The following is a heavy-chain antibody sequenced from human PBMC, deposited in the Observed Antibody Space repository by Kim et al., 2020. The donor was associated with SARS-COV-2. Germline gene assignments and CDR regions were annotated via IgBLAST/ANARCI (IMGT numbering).Heavy chain of an antibody. CDR3: AREKYYYGSGSYNTAKYYHINGMDV. CDR2: INSDGSSS. V-gene: IGHV3-74*01. Sequence: GGSLRLSCAASGFTFSSYWMHWVRQAPGKGLVWVSRINSDGSSSSYADSVKGRFTISRDNAKNTLYLQMNSLRAEDTAVYYCAREKYYYGSGSYNTAKYYHINGMDVEGQGTTVSV. D-gene: IGHD3-10*01. CDR1: GFTFSSYW. J-gene: IGHJ6*02.